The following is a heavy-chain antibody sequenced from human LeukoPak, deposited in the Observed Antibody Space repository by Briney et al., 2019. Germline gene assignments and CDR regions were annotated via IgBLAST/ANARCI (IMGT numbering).Heavy chain of an antibody. J-gene: IGHJ6*02. Sequence: GGSLRLSCAASGFTFSSYGMHWVRQASGKGLEWVAVIWYDGSNKYYADSVKGRFTISRDNSKNTLYLQMNSLRAEDTAVYYCARDSYGMDVWGQGTTVTVSS. V-gene: IGHV3-33*01. CDR2: IWYDGSNK. CDR3: ARDSYGMDV. CDR1: GFTFSSYG.